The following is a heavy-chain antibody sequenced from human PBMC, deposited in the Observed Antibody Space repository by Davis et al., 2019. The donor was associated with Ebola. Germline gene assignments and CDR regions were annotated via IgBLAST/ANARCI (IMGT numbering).Heavy chain of an antibody. Sequence: PSETLSLTCTVSGGSISSYYWSWIRQPAGKGLEWIGRIYTSGSTNYNPSLKSRVTMSVDTSKNQFSLKLSSVTAADTAVYYCARDKFGWGNYYDSSGYYLFDYWGQGTLVTVSS. J-gene: IGHJ4*02. CDR2: IYTSGST. D-gene: IGHD3-22*01. CDR1: GGSISSYY. CDR3: ARDKFGWGNYYDSSGYYLFDY. V-gene: IGHV4-4*07.